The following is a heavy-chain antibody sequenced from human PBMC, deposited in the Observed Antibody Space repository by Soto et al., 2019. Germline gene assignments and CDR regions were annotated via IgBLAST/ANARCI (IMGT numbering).Heavy chain of an antibody. CDR2: INHSGST. CDR1: GGSFSGYY. J-gene: IGHJ5*02. D-gene: IGHD3-3*01. CDR3: ARGYFTIFGVVIGRSSNWFDP. V-gene: IGHV4-34*01. Sequence: SETLSLTCAVYGGSFSGYYWSWIRQPPGKGLEWIGEINHSGSTNYNPSLKSRVTISVDTSKNQFSLKLSSVTAADTAVYYCARGYFTIFGVVIGRSSNWFDPWGQGTLVPSPQ.